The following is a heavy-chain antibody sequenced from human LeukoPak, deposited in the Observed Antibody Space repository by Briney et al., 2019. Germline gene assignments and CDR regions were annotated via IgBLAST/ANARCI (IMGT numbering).Heavy chain of an antibody. V-gene: IGHV4-4*07. CDR1: GGSISSYY. CDR3: ARGAYPVLRYFDWSQTYFDY. Sequence: PSETLSLTCTVSGGSISSYYWSWIRQPAGKGLEWIGRIYTSGSTNYNPSLKSRVTMSVDTSKNQFSLKLSSMTAADTAVYYCARGAYPVLRYFDWSQTYFDYWGQGTLVTVSS. D-gene: IGHD3-9*01. J-gene: IGHJ4*02. CDR2: IYTSGST.